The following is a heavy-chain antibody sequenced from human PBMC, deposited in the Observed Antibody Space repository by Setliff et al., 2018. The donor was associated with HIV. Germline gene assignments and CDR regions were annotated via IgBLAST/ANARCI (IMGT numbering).Heavy chain of an antibody. CDR3: AKDPGGISGYYEGVESHFDY. J-gene: IGHJ4*02. CDR2: IGGSGGST. CDR1: GFSFSSYA. V-gene: IGHV3-23*01. D-gene: IGHD3-22*01. Sequence: GGSLRLSCAANGFSFSSYAMSWVRQTPGKGLEWVSGIGGSGGSTYYADSVKGRFTISRDNSKNTLYLQMNSLRAEDTAVYYCAKDPGGISGYYEGVESHFDYWGQGTLVTVSS.